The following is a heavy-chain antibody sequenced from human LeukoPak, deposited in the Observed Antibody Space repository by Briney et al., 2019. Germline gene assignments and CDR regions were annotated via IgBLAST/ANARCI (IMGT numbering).Heavy chain of an antibody. Sequence: SETLSLTCTVSGGSISSSSYYWGWIRQPPGKGLEWIGSIYYSGSTYYNPSLKSRVTISVDTSKNQLSLKLSSVTSADTAVYYCASVRYSSGWYLSPHGMGHFDYWGQGTLVTVSS. CDR3: ASVRYSSGWYLSPHGMGHFDY. CDR2: IYYSGST. J-gene: IGHJ4*02. D-gene: IGHD6-19*01. V-gene: IGHV4-39*01. CDR1: GGSISSSSYY.